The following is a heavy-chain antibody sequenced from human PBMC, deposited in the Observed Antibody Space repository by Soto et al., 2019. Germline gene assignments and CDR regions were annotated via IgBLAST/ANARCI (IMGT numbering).Heavy chain of an antibody. CDR2: ISGSGSNT. CDR3: ARDVGSGNYYKGVYYYYYMDV. D-gene: IGHD3-10*01. J-gene: IGHJ6*03. CDR1: GFAFGSYD. Sequence: EVQLLESGGGLVQPGGSLRFSCAASGFAFGSYDMSWVRQFPGRGLEWVSGISGSGSNTYYADSVRGRFTISRDNSKNTLYLQMGSLRAEDMGVYYCARDVGSGNYYKGVYYYYYMDVWGKGTTVTVSS. V-gene: IGHV3-23*01.